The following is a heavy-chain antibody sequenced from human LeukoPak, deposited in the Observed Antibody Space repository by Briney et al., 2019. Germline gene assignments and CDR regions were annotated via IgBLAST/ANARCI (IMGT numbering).Heavy chain of an antibody. V-gene: IGHV4-59*08. CDR1: GGSISRYY. CDR3: ARLFRSGRGNYYYYGMDV. J-gene: IGHJ6*02. D-gene: IGHD3-10*01. Sequence: SETLSLTCTVSGGSISRYYWSWIRQPPGKGLEWIGYIYYSGSTNYNPSLKSRVTISVDTSKNQFSLKLSSVTAADTAVYYCARLFRSGRGNYYYYGMDVWGQGTTVTVSS. CDR2: IYYSGST.